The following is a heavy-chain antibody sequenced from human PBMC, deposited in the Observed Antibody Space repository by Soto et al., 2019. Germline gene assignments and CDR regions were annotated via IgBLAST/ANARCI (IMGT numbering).Heavy chain of an antibody. CDR3: AKGESSVSAREFDP. CDR1: GFTFNNYA. J-gene: IGHJ5*02. CDR2: ITSSGAA. D-gene: IGHD3-22*01. Sequence: GGSLRLSCEASGFTFNNYAIAWVRQAPGKGLEWVSGITSSGAAYYADSVKGRFTISRDNSKNTLYLQMNSLRAEDTAVYYCAKGESSVSAREFDPWGQGTLVTVSS. V-gene: IGHV3-23*01.